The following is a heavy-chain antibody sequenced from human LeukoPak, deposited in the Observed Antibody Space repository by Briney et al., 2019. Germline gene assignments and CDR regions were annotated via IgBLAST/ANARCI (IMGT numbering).Heavy chain of an antibody. Sequence: PGGSLRLSCAASGFTFDDYAMHWVRQAPGKGLEWVSLISGVGGSTYYADSVKGRFTISRDNSKNSLYLQMNSLRTEDTALYYCAKEIQRIAVAVYYYYGMDVWGQGTTVTVSS. J-gene: IGHJ6*02. CDR3: AKEIQRIAVAVYYYYGMDV. D-gene: IGHD6-19*01. CDR1: GFTFDDYA. CDR2: ISGVGGST. V-gene: IGHV3-43*02.